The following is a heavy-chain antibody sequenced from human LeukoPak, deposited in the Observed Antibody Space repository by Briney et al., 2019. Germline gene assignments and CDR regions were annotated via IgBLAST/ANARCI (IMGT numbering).Heavy chain of an antibody. CDR3: ARSVIVVVPAAINWFDP. CDR1: GGSISSSNW. V-gene: IGHV4-4*02. CDR2: IYHSGST. Sequence: PSETLSLTCAVSGGSISSSNWWSWVRQPPGKGLEWIGEIYHSGSTNYNPSLKSRVTISVDKSKNQFSLKLSSVTAADTAVYYCARSVIVVVPAAINWFDPWGQGTLVTVSS. D-gene: IGHD2-2*01. J-gene: IGHJ5*02.